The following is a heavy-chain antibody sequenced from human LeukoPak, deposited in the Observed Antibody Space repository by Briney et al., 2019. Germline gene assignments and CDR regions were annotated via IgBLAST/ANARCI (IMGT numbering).Heavy chain of an antibody. J-gene: IGHJ6*02. CDR2: ISSSSYI. V-gene: IGHV3-21*01. Sequence: GGSLRLSCAASGFTFSSYSMNWVRQAPGKGLEWVSSISSSSYIYYADSVKGRFTISRDNAKNSLYLQMNSLRAEDTAVYYCARKAYYYYGMDVWGQGTTVTVSS. CDR1: GFTFSSYS. CDR3: ARKAYYYYGMDV.